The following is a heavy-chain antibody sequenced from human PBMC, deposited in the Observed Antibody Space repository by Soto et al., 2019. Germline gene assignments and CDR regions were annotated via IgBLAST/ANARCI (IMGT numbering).Heavy chain of an antibody. J-gene: IGHJ4*02. CDR3: SADLPDWGAYAFDY. CDR2: VKSKVNGETI. Sequence: EVQLVESGGGLVESGGSLRLSCAASGFNFNGAWMNWVRQGPGKGLEWVGRVKSKVNGETIDYAAPVKGRFTISRDDSRNTVYLQMNRLGTEDTAMYYCSADLPDWGAYAFDYWGQGALVTVSS. V-gene: IGHV3-15*07. CDR1: GFNFNGAW. D-gene: IGHD3-16*01.